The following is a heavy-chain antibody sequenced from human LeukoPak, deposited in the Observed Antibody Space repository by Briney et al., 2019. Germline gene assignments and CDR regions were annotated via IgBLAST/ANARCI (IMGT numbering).Heavy chain of an antibody. J-gene: IGHJ4*02. CDR2: ISYSGST. V-gene: IGHV4-30-4*08. D-gene: IGHD5-24*01. CDR3: ARGGEGYNYVY. CDR1: GGSISSSTYY. Sequence: PSETLSLTCTVSGGSISSSTYYWGWIRQPPGKALEWIGYISYSGSTHYNPSLKSRATISEDTSKNQFSLKLTSVTDADTAVYYCARGGEGYNYVYWGQGTLVTVSS.